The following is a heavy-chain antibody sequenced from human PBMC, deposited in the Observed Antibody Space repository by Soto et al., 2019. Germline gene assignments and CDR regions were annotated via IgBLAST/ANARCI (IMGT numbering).Heavy chain of an antibody. D-gene: IGHD5-18*01. CDR3: ARDRGYSYDYAFDY. V-gene: IGHV3-74*01. J-gene: IGHJ4*02. Sequence: GGSLRLSCEESGFIFSSHWMHWVRQAPGEGLMWVSRINNDGSNRGYADSVKGRFTVSRDNAKNALYLQINSLRAEDTAVYFCARDRGYSYDYAFDYWGQGT. CDR2: INNDGSNR. CDR1: GFIFSSHW.